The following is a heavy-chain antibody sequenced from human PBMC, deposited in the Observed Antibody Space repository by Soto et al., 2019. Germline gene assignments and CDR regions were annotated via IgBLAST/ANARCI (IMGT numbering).Heavy chain of an antibody. Sequence: QVQLVQSGAEVKKPGSSVKVSCKASGGTFSSYAISWVRQAPGQGHEWMGGIIPIFGTANYAQKFQGRVTITADESTSTAYMELSSLRSEDTAVYYCARSGIAAAENYYYGMDVWGQGTTVTVSS. V-gene: IGHV1-69*01. D-gene: IGHD6-13*01. CDR2: IIPIFGTA. CDR1: GGTFSSYA. CDR3: ARSGIAAAENYYYGMDV. J-gene: IGHJ6*02.